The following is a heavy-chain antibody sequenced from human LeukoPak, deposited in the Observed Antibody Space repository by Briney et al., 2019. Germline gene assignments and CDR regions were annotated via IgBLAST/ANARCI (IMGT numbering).Heavy chain of an antibody. Sequence: SETLSLTCTVSGGSISSSSYYWGWIRQPPGKGLEWIGSIYYSGSTYYNPSLKSRVTISVDTSKNQFSLKLSSVTAADTAVYYCARQGDGYNWKFGRFDYWGQGTLVTVSS. CDR2: IYYSGST. D-gene: IGHD5-24*01. CDR1: GGSISSSSYY. J-gene: IGHJ4*02. V-gene: IGHV4-39*01. CDR3: ARQGDGYNWKFGRFDY.